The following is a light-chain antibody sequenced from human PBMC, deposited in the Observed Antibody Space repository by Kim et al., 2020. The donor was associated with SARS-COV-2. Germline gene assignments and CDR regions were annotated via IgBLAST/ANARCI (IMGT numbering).Light chain of an antibody. CDR1: SGHSSYA. J-gene: IGLJ3*02. V-gene: IGLV4-69*01. CDR3: QTWGTGMNWV. CDR2: LNSDGSH. Sequence: SVKLTCTLSSGHSSYAIAGHQQQPEKGTRYLMKLNSDGSHSKGDGIPDRFSGSSSGAERYLTISSLQSEDEADYYCQTWGTGMNWVFGGGTQLTVL.